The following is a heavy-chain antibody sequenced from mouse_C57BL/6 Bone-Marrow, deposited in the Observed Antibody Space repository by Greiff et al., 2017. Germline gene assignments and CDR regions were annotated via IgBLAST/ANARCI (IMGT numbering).Heavy chain of an antibody. CDR2: ISSGGSYT. CDR1: GFTFSSYG. J-gene: IGHJ1*03. CDR3: ARDWYFDV. Sequence: VQLKESGGDLVKPGGSLKLSCAASGFTFSSYGMSWVRQTPDKRLEWVATISSGGSYTYYPDSVKGRFTISRDNAKNTLYLQMSSLKSEDTAMYYCARDWYFDVWGTGTTVTGSS. V-gene: IGHV5-6*01.